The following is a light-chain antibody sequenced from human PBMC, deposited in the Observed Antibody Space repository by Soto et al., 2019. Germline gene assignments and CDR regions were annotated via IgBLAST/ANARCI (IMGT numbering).Light chain of an antibody. CDR3: QQYGNSPT. V-gene: IGKV3-20*01. CDR1: QSVSAGY. J-gene: IGKJ1*01. CDR2: ETS. Sequence: EIVLTQSPDTLSLSPGERATLSCRASQSVSAGYFAWYQQKPGQSPRLLIYETSSRTTGTPDRFSGSGSGTDFTLTVSSLEPEDFAVYYCQQYGNSPTFGQGTKVDIK.